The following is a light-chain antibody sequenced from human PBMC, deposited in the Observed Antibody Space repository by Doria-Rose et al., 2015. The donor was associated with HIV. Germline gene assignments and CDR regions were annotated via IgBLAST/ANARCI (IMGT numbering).Light chain of an antibody. CDR2: WAS. CDR1: QSLLYTSKNY. J-gene: IGKJ3*01. V-gene: IGKV4-1*01. Sequence: DIRVTQSPESLGMSLGERATLNCKSNQSLLYTSKNYLAWYQQKPGQPPKLLIYWASTRQSGVTDRFSGSGSGTGFTLTVSSLEAEDVAVYYCQQYYDTPSFGPGTTVDIK. CDR3: QQYYDTPS.